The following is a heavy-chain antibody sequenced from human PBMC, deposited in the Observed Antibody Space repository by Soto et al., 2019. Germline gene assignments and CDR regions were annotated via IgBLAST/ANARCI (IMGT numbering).Heavy chain of an antibody. CDR3: ARDGVAPGLYFDH. J-gene: IGHJ4*01. D-gene: IGHD3-10*01. CDR2: IKYDGAEK. V-gene: IGHV3-7*05. Sequence: GVSLRVSCAASGFTFSTYNMNWVRQAPGKGLEWVASIKYDGAEKTYVDSVKGRFTISRDNPKNSVYLQMASLRAEDTAVYYCARDGVAPGLYFDHWGHGTPVTVSS. CDR1: GFTFSTYN.